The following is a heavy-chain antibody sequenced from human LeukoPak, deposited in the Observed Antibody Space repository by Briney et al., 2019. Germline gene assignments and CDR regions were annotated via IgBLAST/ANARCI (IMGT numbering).Heavy chain of an antibody. CDR3: ARDPSRYDLDH. J-gene: IGHJ4*02. CDR2: IKQDGVDK. D-gene: IGHD5-12*01. V-gene: IGHV3-7*01. Sequence: GGSLRLSCAASGFSFSRSYMNWVRQAPGKGLEWVATIKQDGVDKYYVDSVKGRFTISRDTAKNSLFLQMNSLRAEDTAVYYCARDPSRYDLDHWGQGTLVTVSS. CDR1: GFSFSRSY.